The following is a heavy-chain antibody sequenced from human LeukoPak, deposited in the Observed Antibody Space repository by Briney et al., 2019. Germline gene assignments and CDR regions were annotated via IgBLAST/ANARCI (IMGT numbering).Heavy chain of an antibody. CDR3: ARAPPHVYYDFWSGYSPYYGMDV. J-gene: IGHJ6*02. D-gene: IGHD3-3*01. CDR1: GYTFTGYY. V-gene: IGHV1-2*02. CDR2: INPNSGGT. Sequence: GASVKVSCKASGYTFTGYYMHWVRQAPGQGLEQMGWINPNSGGTNYAQKFQGRVTMTRDTSISAAYIELSRLRSDDTAVYYCARAPPHVYYDFWSGYSPYYGMDVWGQGTTVTVSS.